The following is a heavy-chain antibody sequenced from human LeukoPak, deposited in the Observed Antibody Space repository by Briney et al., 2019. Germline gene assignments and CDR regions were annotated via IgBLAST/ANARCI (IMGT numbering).Heavy chain of an antibody. CDR3: ARGRSADWFGESLPPGQQYYMDV. J-gene: IGHJ6*03. CDR2: INHSGSA. V-gene: IGHV4-34*01. CDR1: GGSFSGYY. D-gene: IGHD3-10*01. Sequence: SETLSLTCAVYGGSFSGYYWSGIRQPPGKGLECIGEINHSGSANYNPSLKSRVTISVDTSKKQFSLKLISVNAADTAVYYCARGRSADWFGESLPPGQQYYMDVWGKGTPVTVSS.